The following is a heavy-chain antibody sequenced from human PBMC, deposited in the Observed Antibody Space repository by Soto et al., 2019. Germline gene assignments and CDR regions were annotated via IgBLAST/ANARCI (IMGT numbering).Heavy chain of an antibody. V-gene: IGHV3-74*01. Sequence: EVQLVESGGGLVQPGGSLRLSCAASGLTFSSYWMHWVRQAPGKGLVWVSSINSDGSSTKYADSVKGRFTISRDNAKNTLFLQMDSLRAEDTAVYYCTRNRSWYYFDYWGQGTLVTVSS. J-gene: IGHJ4*02. CDR3: TRNRSWYYFDY. CDR2: INSDGSST. CDR1: GLTFSSYW. D-gene: IGHD6-13*01.